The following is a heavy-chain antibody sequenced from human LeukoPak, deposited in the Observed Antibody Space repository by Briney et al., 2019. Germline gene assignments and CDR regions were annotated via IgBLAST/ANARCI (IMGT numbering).Heavy chain of an antibody. CDR2: ISSSSSYI. J-gene: IGHJ4*02. D-gene: IGHD3-22*01. Sequence: GGSLRLSCAASGFTFSSYSMNWVRQAPGRGLEWVSSISSSSSYIYYADSVKGRFTISRDNAKNSLYLQMNSLRAEDTAVYYRARVLGDGYYYDSSDFDYWGQGTLVTVSS. CDR3: ARVLGDGYYYDSSDFDY. CDR1: GFTFSSYS. V-gene: IGHV3-21*01.